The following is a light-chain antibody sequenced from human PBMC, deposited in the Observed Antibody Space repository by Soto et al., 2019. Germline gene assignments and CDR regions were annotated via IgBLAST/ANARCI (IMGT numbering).Light chain of an antibody. CDR1: TSFVGTYNF. J-gene: IGLJ1*01. Sequence: QSALTQPASVSGSAGQSITISCTGTTSFVGTYNFVSWYQQHPGKAPQVLIYEDTKRPSGVSNRFSGSTSGSTASLTISGLQAEDEADYYCSSYTSSSTLYVFGTGTKLTVL. CDR2: EDT. V-gene: IGLV2-14*02. CDR3: SSYTSSSTLYV.